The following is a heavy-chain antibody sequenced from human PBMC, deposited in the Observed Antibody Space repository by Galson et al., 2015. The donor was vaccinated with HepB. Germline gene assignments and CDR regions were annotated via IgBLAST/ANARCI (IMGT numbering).Heavy chain of an antibody. Sequence: SVKVSCKVSGYTLTDLSMHWVRQAPGKGLEWMGGFDPEDGETIYAQKFQGRVTMTEDTSTDTAYMELSSLRSEDTAVYYCATGYRRFRVAVETRNDAFDIWGQGTMVTVSS. V-gene: IGHV1-24*01. CDR1: GYTLTDLS. CDR3: ATGYRRFRVAVETRNDAFDI. D-gene: IGHD6-19*01. J-gene: IGHJ3*02. CDR2: FDPEDGET.